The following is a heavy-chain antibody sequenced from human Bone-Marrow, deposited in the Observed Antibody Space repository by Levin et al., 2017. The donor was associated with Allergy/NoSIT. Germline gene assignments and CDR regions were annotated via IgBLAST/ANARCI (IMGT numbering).Heavy chain of an antibody. CDR3: TTGLAFWSASYSG. CDR2: LKTKTDGGTA. J-gene: IGHJ4*02. D-gene: IGHD3-3*01. V-gene: IGHV3-15*07. CDR1: GFSFSNAW. Sequence: GESLKISCAASGFSFSNAWMNWVRQAPGKGLEWVGRLKTKTDGGTADYAAPVKGRFTISRDDSKNTLYLQMNSLKPDDSAVYYCTTGLAFWSASYSGWGQGTLVTVSS.